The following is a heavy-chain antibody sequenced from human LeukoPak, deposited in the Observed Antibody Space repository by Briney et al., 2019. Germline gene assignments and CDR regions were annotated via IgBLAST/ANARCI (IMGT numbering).Heavy chain of an antibody. J-gene: IGHJ4*02. CDR1: GFTVGSNY. CDR3: ARDQGNLFLDY. CDR2: IYSGGST. D-gene: IGHD4-23*01. Sequence: GGFLRLSCAASGFTVGSNYMSWVRQAPGKGLEWVSVIYSGGSTYYADSVKGRFTISRDNSKNTLYLQMNSLRAEDTAVYYCARDQGNLFLDYWGQGTLVTVSS. V-gene: IGHV3-53*01.